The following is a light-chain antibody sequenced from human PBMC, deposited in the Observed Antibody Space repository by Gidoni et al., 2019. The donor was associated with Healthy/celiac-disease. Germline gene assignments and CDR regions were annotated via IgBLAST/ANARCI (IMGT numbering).Light chain of an antibody. V-gene: IGKV3-20*01. Sequence: EIVLTQSPGTLSLSPGERATLSCRASQSVSSSYLAWYQQKPGQAPRLLIYGASSRATGIPARFSGSGSGTDFTLTISRLEPEYFAVYYCQQYGSSPSITFGQGTRLEIK. CDR1: QSVSSSY. CDR3: QQYGSSPSIT. J-gene: IGKJ5*01. CDR2: GAS.